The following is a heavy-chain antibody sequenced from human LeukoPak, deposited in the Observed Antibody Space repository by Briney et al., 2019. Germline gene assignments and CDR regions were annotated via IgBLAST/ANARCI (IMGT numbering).Heavy chain of an antibody. V-gene: IGHV3-53*04. CDR2: IYSGGST. CDR1: GITFSSYN. D-gene: IGHD4-17*01. Sequence: SGGSLRLSCAASGITFSSYNMNWVRQAPGKGLQWVSVIYSGGSTYYADSVKGRFTISRHNSKNTLYLQMNGLRAEDTAVYYCARSSYGDYVVSGYGVDVWGQGTTVTVSS. CDR3: ARSSYGDYVVSGYGVDV. J-gene: IGHJ6*02.